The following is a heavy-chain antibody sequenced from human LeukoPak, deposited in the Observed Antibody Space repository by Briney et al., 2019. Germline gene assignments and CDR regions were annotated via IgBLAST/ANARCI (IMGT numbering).Heavy chain of an antibody. D-gene: IGHD2-2*01. CDR2: INHSGST. CDR1: GGSFSGYY. V-gene: IGHV4-34*01. Sequence: SETLSLTCAVYGGSFSGYYWSWIRQPPGKGLGWIGEINHSGSTHYNPSLKSRVPISVETSKNQFSLKLSSVPAADTAVYYCARLASSTSCYSPCRFDYWGQGTLVTVSS. J-gene: IGHJ4*02. CDR3: ARLASSTSCYSPCRFDY.